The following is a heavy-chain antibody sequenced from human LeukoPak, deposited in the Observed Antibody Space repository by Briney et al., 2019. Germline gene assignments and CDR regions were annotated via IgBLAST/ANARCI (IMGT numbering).Heavy chain of an antibody. CDR3: AKGSSASRPYYFDY. V-gene: IGHV3-23*01. CDR1: GFTFSNYA. J-gene: IGHJ4*02. D-gene: IGHD2-2*01. CDR2: ITDSGGDT. Sequence: GGSLRLSCAASGFTFSNYAMSWVRQAPGTGLEWFSAITDSGGDTYHSDSVKGRFIISRDNSKNSLYLHMNSLRAEDTAVYHCAKGSSASRPYYFDYWGQGTLVTVSS.